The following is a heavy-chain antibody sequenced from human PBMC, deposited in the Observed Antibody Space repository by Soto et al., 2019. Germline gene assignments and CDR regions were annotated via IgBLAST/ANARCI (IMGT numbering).Heavy chain of an antibody. Sequence: ASVKVSCKASGYTFTSYYMHWVRQAPGQGLEWMGIINPSGGSTSYAQKFQGRVTMTRDTSTSTVYMELSSLRSEDTAVYYCAKDGSDSSGYYYWFDYWGQGTLVTVSS. CDR1: GYTFTSYY. D-gene: IGHD3-22*01. V-gene: IGHV1-46*01. CDR3: AKDGSDSSGYYYWFDY. CDR2: INPSGGST. J-gene: IGHJ4*02.